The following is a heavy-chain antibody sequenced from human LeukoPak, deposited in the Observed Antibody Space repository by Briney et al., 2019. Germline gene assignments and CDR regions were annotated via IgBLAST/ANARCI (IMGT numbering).Heavy chain of an antibody. CDR1: GFTFSSYG. D-gene: IGHD6-19*01. V-gene: IGHV3-33*01. CDR2: IWYDGSNK. CDR3: VRLGSGWSFDY. J-gene: IGHJ4*02. Sequence: PGGSLRLSCAASGFTFSSYGMNWVRQAPGKGLEWVAVIWYDGSNKYHADSVKGRFTISRDNSKSTLFLQMNSLRGEDTAVYYCVRLGSGWSFDYWGQGTLVTVSS.